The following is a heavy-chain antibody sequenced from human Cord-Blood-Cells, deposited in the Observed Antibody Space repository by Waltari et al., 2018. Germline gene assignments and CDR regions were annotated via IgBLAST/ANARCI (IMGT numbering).Heavy chain of an antibody. CDR1: GGSISSYY. CDR2: IYTSGGT. V-gene: IGHV4-4*07. Sequence: QVQLQESGPGLVKPSETLSLTCTVSGGSISSYYWSWIRQPAGQGLEWIGRIYTSGGTNYNPSLKSRVTMSVDTSKNQFSLKLSSVTAADTAVYYCARSILGYCSSTSCYYYMDVWGKGTTVTVSS. CDR3: ARSILGYCSSTSCYYYMDV. D-gene: IGHD2-2*01. J-gene: IGHJ6*03.